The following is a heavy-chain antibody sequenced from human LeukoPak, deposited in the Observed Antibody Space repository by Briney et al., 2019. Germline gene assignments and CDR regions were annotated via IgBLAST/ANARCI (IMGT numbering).Heavy chain of an antibody. V-gene: IGHV4-34*01. CDR3: ARTTRITIFGVVNWFDP. Sequence: SETLSLTCAVYGGSFSGYYWSWIRQPPGKGLEWIGEINHSGSTNYNPSLKSRVTISVDTSKNQFPLKLSSVTAADTAVYYCARTTRITIFGVVNWFDPWGQGTLVTVSS. D-gene: IGHD3-3*01. CDR1: GGSFSGYY. CDR2: INHSGST. J-gene: IGHJ5*02.